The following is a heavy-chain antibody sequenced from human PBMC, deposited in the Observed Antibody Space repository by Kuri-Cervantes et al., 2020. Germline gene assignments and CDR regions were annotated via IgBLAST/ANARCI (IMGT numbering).Heavy chain of an antibody. CDR1: GFTFSSYG. Sequence: GGSLRLSCAASGFTFSSYGMHWVRQAPGKGLEWVAVISYDGSNKYYADSVKGRFTISRDNSKNTLYLQMNSLRAEDTAVYYCARAAVDTAMVNEDYWGQGTLVTVSS. V-gene: IGHV3-30*03. CDR3: ARAAVDTAMVNEDY. D-gene: IGHD5-18*01. CDR2: ISYDGSNK. J-gene: IGHJ4*02.